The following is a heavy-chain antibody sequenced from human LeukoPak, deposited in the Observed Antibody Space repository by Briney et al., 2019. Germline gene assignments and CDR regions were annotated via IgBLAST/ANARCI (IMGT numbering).Heavy chain of an antibody. CDR2: TNTAGNTI. J-gene: IGHJ3*02. D-gene: IGHD3-22*01. CDR3: ARATYDSSAVDAFDI. V-gene: IGHV3-11*01. Sequence: GGSLRLSCAASGFTFRDYFMSWIRQAPGKGLEWVAYTNTAGNTIYYADSMKVRFTIPRDHAKNSLYLQMNALRAEDTAVYYCARATYDSSAVDAFDIWGQGTMVTVSP. CDR1: GFTFRDYF.